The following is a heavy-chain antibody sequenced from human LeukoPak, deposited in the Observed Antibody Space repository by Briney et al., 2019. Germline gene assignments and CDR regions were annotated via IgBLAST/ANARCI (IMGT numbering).Heavy chain of an antibody. CDR1: GDSVSSNSAA. CDR3: XXXXPLDWNDWAPLDY. J-gene: IGHJ4*02. V-gene: IGHV6-1*01. Sequence: SQTLSLTCAISGDSVSSNSAAWNWIRQSPSRGLEWLGRTYYRSKWYNDYAVSVKSRITINPDTSKNQFSLQLNSVTPEDTAVYXXXXXXPLDWNDWAPLDYWGQGTLVTVSS. D-gene: IGHD1-1*01. CDR2: TYYRSKWYN.